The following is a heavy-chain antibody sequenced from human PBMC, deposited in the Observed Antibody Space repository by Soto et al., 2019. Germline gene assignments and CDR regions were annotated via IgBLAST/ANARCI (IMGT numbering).Heavy chain of an antibody. Sequence: SETLSLTCAVYGGSFSGYYWSWIRQPPGKGLEWIGEINHSGSTNYNPSLKSRVTISVDTSKNQFSLKLSSVTAADTAVYYCAREGVLLWFGELLSAHYGMDVWGQGTTVTVSS. CDR1: GGSFSGYY. CDR3: AREGVLLWFGELLSAHYGMDV. D-gene: IGHD3-10*01. J-gene: IGHJ6*02. V-gene: IGHV4-34*01. CDR2: INHSGST.